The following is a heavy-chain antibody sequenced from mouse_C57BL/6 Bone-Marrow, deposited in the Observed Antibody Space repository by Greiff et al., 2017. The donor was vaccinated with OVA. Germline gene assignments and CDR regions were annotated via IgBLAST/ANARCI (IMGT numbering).Heavy chain of an antibody. D-gene: IGHD2-12*01. Sequence: EVKLQESGRGLVQPKGSLKLSCAASGFTFNTYAMHWVRQAPGTGLEWVARIRSKSSNYATYYADSVKDRFTISRDASQSMLYLQMNNLKTEDTAMYYCVRDSYDSSPAWFAYWGQGTLVTVSA. CDR2: IRSKSSNYAT. V-gene: IGHV10-3*01. CDR3: VRDSYDSSPAWFAY. CDR1: GFTFNTYA. J-gene: IGHJ3*01.